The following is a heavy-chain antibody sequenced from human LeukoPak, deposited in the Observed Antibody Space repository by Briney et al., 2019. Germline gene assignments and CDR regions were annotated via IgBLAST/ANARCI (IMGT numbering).Heavy chain of an antibody. J-gene: IGHJ4*02. CDR3: ARDAGSSGWYGGYFDY. CDR1: GFTVSSNY. CDR2: IYSGGST. V-gene: IGHV3-66*01. Sequence: SGGSLRLSCAASGFTVSSNYMSWVRQAPGKGLEWVSVIYSGGSTYYADSVKGRFTISRDNSKNTLYLQMNSLRAEDTAVYYCARDAGSSGWYGGYFDYWGQGTLVTVSS. D-gene: IGHD6-19*01.